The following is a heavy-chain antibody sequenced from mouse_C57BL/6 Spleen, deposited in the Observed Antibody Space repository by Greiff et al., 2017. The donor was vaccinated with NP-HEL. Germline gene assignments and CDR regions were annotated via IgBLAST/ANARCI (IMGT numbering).Heavy chain of an antibody. J-gene: IGHJ4*01. Sequence: EVQLQESGGGLVKPGGSLKLSCAASGFTFSSYAMSWVRQTPEKRLEWVATISDGGSYTYYPDNVKGRFTISRDNAKNNLYLQMSHLKSEDTAMYYCARDSSGFFYYAMDDWGQGTSGTVSS. CDR2: ISDGGSYT. CDR1: GFTFSSYA. D-gene: IGHD3-2*02. CDR3: ARDSSGFFYYAMDD. V-gene: IGHV5-4*01.